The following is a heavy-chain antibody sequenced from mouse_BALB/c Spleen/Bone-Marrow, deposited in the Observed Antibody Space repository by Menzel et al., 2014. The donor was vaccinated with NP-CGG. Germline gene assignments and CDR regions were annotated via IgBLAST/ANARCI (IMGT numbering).Heavy chain of an antibody. CDR3: ARGGDDFSLDY. CDR2: VDTSDSYT. Sequence: QVQLQQPGTELVMPGASVKMSCKASGYAFTDRWIHWVKQRPGQGLEWIGAVDTSDSYTNYNQKFKGKATLTVDESSSTAYIHLSSLTSGDSAVYYCARGGDDFSLDYWGQRTSVTVSS. J-gene: IGHJ4*01. D-gene: IGHD2-4*01. V-gene: IGHV1-69*01. CDR1: GYAFTDRW.